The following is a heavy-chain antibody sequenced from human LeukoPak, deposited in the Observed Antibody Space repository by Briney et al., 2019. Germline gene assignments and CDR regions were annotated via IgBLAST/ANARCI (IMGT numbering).Heavy chain of an antibody. Sequence: GGSLRLSCAASGFTFSTFAMIWVRQPPGKGLEWVSSISGPTDYIYYVDSVKGRFTISRDNNKNSLYLQMNNLRAEDTAVYYCARVAGYSYGLSDYWGQGTLVTVSS. CDR3: ARVAGYSYGLSDY. D-gene: IGHD5-18*01. CDR2: ISGPTDYI. V-gene: IGHV3-21*01. CDR1: GFTFSTFA. J-gene: IGHJ4*02.